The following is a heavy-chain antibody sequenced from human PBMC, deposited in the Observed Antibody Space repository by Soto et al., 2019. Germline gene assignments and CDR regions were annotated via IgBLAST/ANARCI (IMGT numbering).Heavy chain of an antibody. CDR1: GFSLNTHAMG. V-gene: IGHV2-5*02. D-gene: IGHD6-19*01. CDR2: IYWDDDK. CDR3: AHRMAVAGIDPFDF. Sequence: QITLKESGPTLVKPTQTLTLTCTFSGFSLNTHAMGVGWIRQPPGKALEWLALIYWDDDKRYSPTLNSRLTSAKDTSKSQVVLTMTNVDPVDTATYYCAHRMAVAGIDPFDFWGQGTMVTVSS. J-gene: IGHJ3*01.